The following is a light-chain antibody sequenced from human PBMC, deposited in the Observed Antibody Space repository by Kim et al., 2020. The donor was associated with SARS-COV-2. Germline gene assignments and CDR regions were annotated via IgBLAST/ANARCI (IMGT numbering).Light chain of an antibody. Sequence: YLAWYQQKPGQAPRLLIYGTYSRATGIPDRFSGSGSGTDFTLTISRLEPDDFAVYFCQQYDSSPLTFGGGTKVDIK. J-gene: IGKJ4*01. CDR2: GTY. CDR1: Y. V-gene: IGKV3-20*01. CDR3: QQYDSSPLT.